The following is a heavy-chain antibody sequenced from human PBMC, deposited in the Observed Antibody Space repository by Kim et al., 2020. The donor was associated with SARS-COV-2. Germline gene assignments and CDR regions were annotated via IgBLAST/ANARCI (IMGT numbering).Heavy chain of an antibody. Sequence: SETLSLTCTVSGGSISSYYWSWIRQPPGKGLEWIGYIYYSGSTNYNPSLKSRVTISVDTSKNQFSLKLSSVTAADTAVYYCARGGLYYYDSSGYFDPWGQGTLVTVSS. V-gene: IGHV4-59*13. CDR3: ARGGLYYYDSSGYFDP. CDR2: IYYSGST. CDR1: GGSISSYY. D-gene: IGHD3-22*01. J-gene: IGHJ5*02.